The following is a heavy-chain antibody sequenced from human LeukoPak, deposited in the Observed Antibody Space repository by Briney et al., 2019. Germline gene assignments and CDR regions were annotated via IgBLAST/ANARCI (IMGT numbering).Heavy chain of an antibody. CDR1: GFTFSSYA. J-gene: IGHJ4*02. D-gene: IGHD6-6*01. V-gene: IGHV3-23*01. CDR3: AKDVGRYSSSFDFDY. CDR2: ISGSGGST. Sequence: GGSLRLSCAASGFTFSSYAMSWVRQAPGKGLEWVSVISGSGGSTYYADSVKGRFTISRDNSKNTLYLQMNSLRAEDTAVYYCAKDVGRYSSSFDFDYWGQGTLVTVSS.